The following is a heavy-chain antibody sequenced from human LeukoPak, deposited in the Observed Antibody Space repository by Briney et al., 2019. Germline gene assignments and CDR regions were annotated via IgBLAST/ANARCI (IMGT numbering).Heavy chain of an antibody. Sequence: SETLSLTCTVSGGSISSSSYYWGWIRQPPGKGLEWIGSIYYSVSTYYNPSLKSRVTISVDTSKNQFSLKLSSVTAADTAVYYCARDPNSSSWNFGAFDIWGQGTMVTVSS. J-gene: IGHJ3*02. CDR1: GGSISSSSYY. CDR3: ARDPNSSSWNFGAFDI. CDR2: IYYSVST. V-gene: IGHV4-39*02. D-gene: IGHD6-13*01.